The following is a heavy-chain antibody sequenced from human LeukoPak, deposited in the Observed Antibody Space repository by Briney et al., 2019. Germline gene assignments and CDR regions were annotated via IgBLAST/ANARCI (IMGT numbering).Heavy chain of an antibody. D-gene: IGHD1-1*01. Sequence: ASVKVSCKASGGTFSSYTISWVRRAPGQGLEWMGRIIPILGIANYAQKFQGRVTITADKSTSTAYMELSSLRSEDTAVYYCARSLTPGGFDYWGQGTLVTVSS. CDR2: IIPILGIA. CDR1: GGTFSSYT. CDR3: ARSLTPGGFDY. V-gene: IGHV1-69*02. J-gene: IGHJ4*02.